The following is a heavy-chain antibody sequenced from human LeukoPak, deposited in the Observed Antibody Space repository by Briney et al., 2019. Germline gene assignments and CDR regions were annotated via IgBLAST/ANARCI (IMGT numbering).Heavy chain of an antibody. Sequence: PGGSLRLSCAASEFTFSSHQMSWVRQAPGKGLEWVAKITQDGSEKYYMDSVKGRFIISRDNGKDSLYLQMNSLRAEDTAVYYCARDHPKLRWPPDYWGQGTLVTVSS. CDR2: ITQDGSEK. D-gene: IGHD4-23*01. CDR3: ARDHPKLRWPPDY. CDR1: EFTFSSHQ. V-gene: IGHV3-7*01. J-gene: IGHJ4*02.